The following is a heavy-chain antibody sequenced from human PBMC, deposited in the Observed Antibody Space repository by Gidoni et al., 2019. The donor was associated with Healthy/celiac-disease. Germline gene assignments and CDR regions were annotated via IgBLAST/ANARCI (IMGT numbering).Heavy chain of an antibody. J-gene: IGHJ6*02. CDR1: GYTFTSYA. Sequence: QVQLVQSGAEVKKPGASVKVSCKASGYTFTSYAMHWVRQAPGQRLEWMGWINAGNGNTKSSQKFQGRVTITRDTSASTAYMELSSLRSEDTAVYYCARDGPWIQLWLYGMDVWGQGTTVTVSS. V-gene: IGHV1-3*01. CDR3: ARDGPWIQLWLYGMDV. CDR2: INAGNGNT. D-gene: IGHD5-18*01.